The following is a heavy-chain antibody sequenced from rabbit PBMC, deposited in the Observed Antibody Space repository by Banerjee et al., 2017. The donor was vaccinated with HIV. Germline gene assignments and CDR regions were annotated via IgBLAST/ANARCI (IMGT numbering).Heavy chain of an antibody. CDR2: IDPVFRST. CDR1: GFDFSSYG. Sequence: QQQLEESGGGLVKPGGTLTLTCKASGFDFSSYGVSWVRQAPGKGLVWIGYIDPVFRSTYYASWVNGRFTISSHNAQNTLYLQLNSLTAADTATYFCVSYDDYGDRNLWGPGTLVTVS. V-gene: IGHV1S47*01. CDR3: VSYDDYGDRNL. D-gene: IGHD2-1*01. J-gene: IGHJ4*01.